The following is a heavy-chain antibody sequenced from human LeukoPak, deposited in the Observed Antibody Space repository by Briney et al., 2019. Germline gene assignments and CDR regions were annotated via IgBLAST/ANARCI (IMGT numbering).Heavy chain of an antibody. J-gene: IGHJ4*02. D-gene: IGHD4-17*01. CDR2: ISADGGSP. V-gene: IGHV3-23*01. CDR1: GFTFSNAW. CDR3: ARDRDYPRDQFDY. Sequence: HPGGSLRFSCAASGFTFSNAWMSWVRQAPGKGLEWVSAISADGGSPWYAGSVRGRSTISRDNSKNTVYLQMNSLRVEDTAVYFCARDRDYPRDQFDYWGQGTLVTVSS.